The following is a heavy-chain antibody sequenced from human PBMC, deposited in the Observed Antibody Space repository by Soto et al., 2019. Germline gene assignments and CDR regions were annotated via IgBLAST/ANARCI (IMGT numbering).Heavy chain of an antibody. CDR1: GFTFSSNW. CDR2: INNDGSST. D-gene: IGHD3-10*01. V-gene: IGHV3-74*01. J-gene: IGHJ4*02. Sequence: EVQLVESGGGLVQPGGSLRLSCAASGFTFSSNWMHWVRQAPGKGLVWVSRINNDGSSTSYADSVKGRLTISRDNAKNTLYLQVNSLREEDTAVYYCASGGVAGSGTYYNDYWGRGTLVTVSS. CDR3: ASGGVAGSGTYYNDY.